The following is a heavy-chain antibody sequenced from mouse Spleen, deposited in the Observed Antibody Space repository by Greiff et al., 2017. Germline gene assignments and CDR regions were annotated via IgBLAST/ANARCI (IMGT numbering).Heavy chain of an antibody. CDR3: ARPDY. CDR1: GYTFTSYW. V-gene: IGHV1-69*01. J-gene: IGHJ2*01. CDR2: IDPSDSYT. Sequence: QVQLQQPGAELVMPGASVKLSCKASGYTFTSYWMHWVKQRPGQGLEWIGEIDPSDSYTNYNQKFKGKATLTVDKSSSTAYMQLSSLTSEDSAVYYCARPDYWGQGTTLTVSS.